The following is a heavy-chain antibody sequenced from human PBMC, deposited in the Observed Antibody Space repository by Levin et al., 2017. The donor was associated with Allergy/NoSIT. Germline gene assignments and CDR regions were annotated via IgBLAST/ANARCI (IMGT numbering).Heavy chain of an antibody. V-gene: IGHV1-2*02. D-gene: IGHD1-26*01. J-gene: IGHJ4*02. CDR3: LKGLSGSYYVFDY. CDR2: INPNSGGT. Sequence: GESLKISCKASGFTFTGYYMHWVRQAPGQGLEWMGWINPNSGGTNYAQKFQGRVSMTRDTSISTLYMELSRLRSDDTAVYYCLKGLSGSYYVFDYWGQGTLVTVSS. CDR1: GFTFTGYY.